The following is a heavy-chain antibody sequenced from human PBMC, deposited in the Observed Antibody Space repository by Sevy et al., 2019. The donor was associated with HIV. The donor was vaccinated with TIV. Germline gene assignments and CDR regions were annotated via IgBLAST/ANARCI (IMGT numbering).Heavy chain of an antibody. CDR3: ATGGISTYYYGMDV. CDR2: LYSGGST. CDR1: GFTVSSNY. J-gene: IGHJ6*02. V-gene: IGHV3-53*01. D-gene: IGHD3-16*01. Sequence: GGSLRLSCAASGFTVSSNYMSWVRRAPGKGLEWVSVLYSGGSTYDADSVKGRFTISRDNSKNTLYLQMNSLRAEDTAVYYCATGGISTYYYGMDVWGQGITVTVSS.